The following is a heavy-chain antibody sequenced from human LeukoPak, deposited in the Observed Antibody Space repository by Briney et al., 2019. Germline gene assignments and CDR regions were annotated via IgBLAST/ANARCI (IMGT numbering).Heavy chain of an antibody. CDR2: IYSGGST. D-gene: IGHD4-23*01. Sequence: GGSLRLSCAASGFTVSSNYMSWVRQAPGKGLEWVSVIYSGGSTYYADSVKSRFTISRDNSKNTLYLQMNSLRAEDTAVYYCARGYGGNSPFDYWGQGTLVTVSS. J-gene: IGHJ4*02. V-gene: IGHV3-53*01. CDR3: ARGYGGNSPFDY. CDR1: GFTVSSNY.